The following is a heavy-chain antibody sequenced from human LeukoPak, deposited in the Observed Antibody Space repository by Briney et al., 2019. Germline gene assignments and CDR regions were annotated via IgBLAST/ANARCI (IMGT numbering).Heavy chain of an antibody. CDR2: ISGSGAGT. CDR3: AKVLHYYDDNTSPGY. Sequence: GGSLRLSCAASGFTFSSFALSWVRHAPGRGLEWVSAISGSGAGTYYADSVKGRFTISRDNSKNTLYLQMTGLRAEDTAVYYCAKVLHYYDDNTSPGYWGRGTLVTVSS. V-gene: IGHV3-23*01. D-gene: IGHD3-22*01. J-gene: IGHJ4*02. CDR1: GFTFSSFA.